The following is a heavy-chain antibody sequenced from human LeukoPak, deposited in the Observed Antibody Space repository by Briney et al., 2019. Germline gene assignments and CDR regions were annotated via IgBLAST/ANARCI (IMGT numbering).Heavy chain of an antibody. D-gene: IGHD1-26*01. CDR1: GFTFSSYS. CDR3: ASSIVGAPKLDWFDP. V-gene: IGHV3-21*01. J-gene: IGHJ5*02. Sequence: GGSLRLSCAASGFTFSSYSMNWVRQAPGKGLEWVSSISSSSRYIYSADSLKGRFTITRDNAKNSLYLQMNSLRAEDTAVYYCASSIVGAPKLDWFDPWGQGTLVTVSS. CDR2: ISSSSRYI.